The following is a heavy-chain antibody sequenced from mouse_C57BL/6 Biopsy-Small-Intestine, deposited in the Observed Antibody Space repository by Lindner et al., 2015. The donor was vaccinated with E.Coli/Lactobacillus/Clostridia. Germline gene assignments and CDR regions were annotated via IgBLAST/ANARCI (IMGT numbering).Heavy chain of an antibody. CDR3: ARSGYYSNYGMDY. D-gene: IGHD2-5*01. CDR2: IYPRSGYT. J-gene: IGHJ4*01. V-gene: IGHV1-81*01. CDR1: GFTFTSYG. Sequence: VQLQESGAELARPGASVKLSCKASGFTFTSYGISWMKQRTGQGLEWIGEIYPRSGYTYYNEKFKGKATLTADKSSSTAYMQLSSLTSEDSAVYYCARSGYYSNYGMDYWGQGTSVTVSS.